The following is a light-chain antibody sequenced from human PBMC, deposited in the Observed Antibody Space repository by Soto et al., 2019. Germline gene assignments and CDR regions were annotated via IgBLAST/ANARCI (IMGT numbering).Light chain of an antibody. CDR2: ENN. CDR1: SSNIGNNY. Sequence: QAVVTQPPSVSAAPGQKVTISCSGSSSNIGNNYVSWYQQLPGTAPKLLIYENNKRPSGIPDRFSGSKSGTSATLGITGLQTGDEADYYCGTWDSSLSGGVFGTGTQLTVL. V-gene: IGLV1-51*02. CDR3: GTWDSSLSGGV. J-gene: IGLJ1*01.